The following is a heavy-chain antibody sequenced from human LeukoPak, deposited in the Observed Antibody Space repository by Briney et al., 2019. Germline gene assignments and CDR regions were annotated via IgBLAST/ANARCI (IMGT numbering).Heavy chain of an antibody. V-gene: IGHV3-7*01. D-gene: IGHD1-7*01. CDR2: IKQDGTEK. CDR1: GFTFSSYW. J-gene: IGHJ6*02. CDR3: ARESLVSGTTRGNYYYYGMDV. Sequence: PGGSLRLSCAASGFTFSSYWMSWVRQAPGKGLEWVANIKQDGTEKYYVDSVKGRFTISRDNAKNSLYLQMNSLRAEDTAVYFCARESLVSGTTRGNYYYYGMDVWGQGSTATVSS.